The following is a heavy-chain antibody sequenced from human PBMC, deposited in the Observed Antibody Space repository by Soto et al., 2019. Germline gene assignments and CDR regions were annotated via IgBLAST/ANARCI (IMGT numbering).Heavy chain of an antibody. D-gene: IGHD3-22*01. V-gene: IGHV3-30*18. CDR1: GFTFSSYG. CDR3: AKDSGGYLGY. CDR2: ISYDGSNK. J-gene: IGHJ4*02. Sequence: PGGSLRLSCAASGFTFSSYGMHWVRQAPGKGLEWVAVISYDGSNKYYADSVKGRFTISRDNSKNTLYLQMNSLRAEDTAVYYCAKDSGGYLGYWGQGTLVTVSS.